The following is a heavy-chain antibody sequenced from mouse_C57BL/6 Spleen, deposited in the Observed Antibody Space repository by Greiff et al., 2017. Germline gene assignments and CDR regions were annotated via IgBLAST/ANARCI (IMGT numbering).Heavy chain of an antibody. CDR2: IDPETGGT. J-gene: IGHJ4*01. CDR1: GYTFTDYE. CDR3: TRSGDGYYPLMDY. Sequence: QVQLQQSGAELVRPGASVTLSCKASGYTFTDYEMHWVKRTPVHGLEWIGAIDPETGGTAYNQKFKGKAILTADKSSSTAYMELRSLTSEDSAVYYCTRSGDGYYPLMDYWGQGTSVTVSS. D-gene: IGHD2-3*01. V-gene: IGHV1-15*01.